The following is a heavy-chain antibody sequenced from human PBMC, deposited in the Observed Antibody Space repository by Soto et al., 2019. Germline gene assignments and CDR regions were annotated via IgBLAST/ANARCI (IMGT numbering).Heavy chain of an antibody. CDR2: MRNKDNTYTT. V-gene: IGHV3-72*01. J-gene: IGHJ4*02. CDR3: ARASGGQPLFDY. D-gene: IGHD1-26*01. CDR1: GFIFSDHY. Sequence: GGSLRLSCAGSGFIFSDHYIDWVRQAPGKGPEWVARMRNKDNTYTTEYGASVKGRFIVSRDDSRNSAYLQMNRLQTEDTATYYCARASGGQPLFDYWGKGTPVTV.